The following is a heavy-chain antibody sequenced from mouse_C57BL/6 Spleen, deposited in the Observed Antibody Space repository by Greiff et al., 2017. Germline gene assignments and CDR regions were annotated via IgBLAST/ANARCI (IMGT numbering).Heavy chain of an antibody. CDR3: ARELHYGSSPYFDY. CDR2: IHPNSGST. CDR1: GYTFTSYW. J-gene: IGHJ2*01. Sequence: VQLQQPGAELVKPGASVKLSCKASGYTFTSYWMHWVKQRPGQGLEWIGMIHPNSGSTNYNEKFKSKATLTVDKSSSTAYMQLSSLTSEDSAVYYWARELHYGSSPYFDYWGQGTTLTVSS. V-gene: IGHV1-64*01. D-gene: IGHD1-1*01.